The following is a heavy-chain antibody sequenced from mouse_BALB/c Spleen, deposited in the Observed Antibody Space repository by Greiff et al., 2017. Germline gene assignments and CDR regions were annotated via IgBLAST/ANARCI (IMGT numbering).Heavy chain of an antibody. CDR2: INPSTGYT. D-gene: IGHD2-1*01. J-gene: IGHJ3*01. V-gene: IGHV1-7*01. CDR1: GYTFTSYW. CDR3: AREDYGNFFAY. Sequence: QVQLQQSGAELAKPGASVKMSCKASGYTFTSYWMHWVKQRPGQGLEWIGYINPSTGYTEYNQKFKDKATLTADESSSTAYMQLSSLTSEDSAVYYCAREDYGNFFAYWGQGTLVTVSA.